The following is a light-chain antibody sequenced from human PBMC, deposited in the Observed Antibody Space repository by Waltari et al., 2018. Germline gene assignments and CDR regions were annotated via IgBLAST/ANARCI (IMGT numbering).Light chain of an antibody. Sequence: LMTQSPDSLAVSLGERATINCKSNRTLLYRYDNRNYLAWYQQKLGQPPKRLISWASTRKSGVPDRFSGGGSATDFTLTISSLQAEDAAIYYCQQYYKTPRTFGQGTKVEV. J-gene: IGKJ1*01. CDR2: WAS. CDR3: QQYYKTPRT. CDR1: RTLLYRYDNRNY. V-gene: IGKV4-1*01.